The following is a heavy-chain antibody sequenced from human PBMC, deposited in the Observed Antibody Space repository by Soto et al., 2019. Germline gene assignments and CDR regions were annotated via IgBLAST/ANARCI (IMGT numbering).Heavy chain of an antibody. CDR1: GDSISSSNYY. Sequence: SETLSLTCTVSGDSISSSNYYWGWIRQPPGRRLEWIGTIFYTGSAYYNPSLKSRVTIAVDAPKNRLSLRLTSVTAADTAVYYCARQNLWGYCRSASCYQAPFDYWGQGTVVTVSS. CDR3: ARQNLWGYCRSASCYQAPFDY. J-gene: IGHJ4*02. D-gene: IGHD2-2*01. CDR2: IFYTGSA. V-gene: IGHV4-39*01.